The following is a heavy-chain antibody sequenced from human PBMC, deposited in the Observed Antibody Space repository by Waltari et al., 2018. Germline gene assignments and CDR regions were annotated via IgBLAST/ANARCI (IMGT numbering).Heavy chain of an antibody. J-gene: IGHJ4*02. V-gene: IGHV3-30-3*01. D-gene: IGHD6-13*01. CDR3: ARATGEQQLVPPKTPFDY. CDR2: ISYDGSNK. Sequence: QVQLVESGGGVVQPGRSLRLSCAASGFTFSSYAMHWVRQAPGKGLEWVAVISYDGSNKYYADSVKGRFTISRDNSKNTLYLQMNSLRAEDTAVYYCARATGEQQLVPPKTPFDYWGQGTLVTVSS. CDR1: GFTFSSYA.